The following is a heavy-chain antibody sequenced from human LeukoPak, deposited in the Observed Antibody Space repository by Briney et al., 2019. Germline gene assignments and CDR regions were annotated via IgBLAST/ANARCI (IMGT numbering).Heavy chain of an antibody. Sequence: GGSLRLSCAASGFTFSSYWMHWVRQAPGKGLVWVSRINSDGSSTSYADSVKGRFTISRDNAKNTLYLQMNSLRAEDTAAYYCAKDPWAYYYDSSGYYDYWGQGTLVTVSS. D-gene: IGHD3-22*01. CDR3: AKDPWAYYYDSSGYYDY. V-gene: IGHV3-74*01. J-gene: IGHJ4*02. CDR1: GFTFSSYW. CDR2: INSDGSST.